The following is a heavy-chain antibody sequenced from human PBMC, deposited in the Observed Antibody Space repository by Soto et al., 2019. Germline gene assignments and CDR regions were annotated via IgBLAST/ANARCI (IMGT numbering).Heavy chain of an antibody. D-gene: IGHD6-13*01. Sequence: QVQLVQSGAEVKKPGSSVKVSCKASGGTFSSYTISWVRQAPGQGLEWMGRIIPILGIANYAQKFQGRVTITGDKSTSTAYMELSSLRSEDTAVYYCARGGPLVPPYYYYYGMDVWGQGTTVTVSS. CDR1: GGTFSSYT. V-gene: IGHV1-69*02. CDR2: IIPILGIA. J-gene: IGHJ6*02. CDR3: ARGGPLVPPYYYYYGMDV.